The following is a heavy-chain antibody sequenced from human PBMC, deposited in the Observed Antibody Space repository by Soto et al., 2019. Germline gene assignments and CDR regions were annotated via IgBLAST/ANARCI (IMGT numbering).Heavy chain of an antibody. CDR1: GYTLTELS. Sequence: ASVKVSCXVSGYTLTELSMHWVRQAPGKRLEWMGGFDLEDGETIYAQKFQGRVTMTEDTSTDTAYMELSSLRSEDTAVYYCATDAITMVRGVIFPRGAFDIWGQGTMVTVSS. CDR2: FDLEDGET. D-gene: IGHD3-10*01. J-gene: IGHJ3*02. V-gene: IGHV1-24*01. CDR3: ATDAITMVRGVIFPRGAFDI.